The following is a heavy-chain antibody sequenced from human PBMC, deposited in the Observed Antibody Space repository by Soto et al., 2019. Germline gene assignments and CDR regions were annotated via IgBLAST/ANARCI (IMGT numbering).Heavy chain of an antibody. V-gene: IGHV1-69*01. D-gene: IGHD6-13*01. CDR3: ARILGHSTTWYLNGLDV. CDR2: IIPIFDTE. J-gene: IGHJ6*02. Sequence: QMQLVQSGAEVKKPGSSVKVSCKASGGTFSSYAISWVRQAPGQGLEWMGGIIPIFDTEKYAQKFQGRVTITADESTSTAYMELSSLRSEDTAVYYCARILGHSTTWYLNGLDVWGQGTTVIVSS. CDR1: GGTFSSYA.